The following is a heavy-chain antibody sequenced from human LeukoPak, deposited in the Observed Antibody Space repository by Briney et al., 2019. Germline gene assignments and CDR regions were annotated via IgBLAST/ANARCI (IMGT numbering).Heavy chain of an antibody. D-gene: IGHD3-22*01. Sequence: ASVKVSCKASGYTFTSYGISWVRQAPGQGLEWMGWISAYNGNTNYAQKLQGRVTMTTDTSTSTAYMELRSLRPEDMAVYYCAKDRNPIVVVSLTENAFDIWGQGTMVTVSS. V-gene: IGHV1-18*03. CDR2: ISAYNGNT. CDR1: GYTFTSYG. J-gene: IGHJ3*02. CDR3: AKDRNPIVVVSLTENAFDI.